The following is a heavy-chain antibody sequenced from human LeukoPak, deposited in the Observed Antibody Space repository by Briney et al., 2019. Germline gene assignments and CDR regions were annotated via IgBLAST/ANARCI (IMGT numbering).Heavy chain of an antibody. Sequence: TGGSLRLSCAASGFTVSSNYMSWVRQAPGKGLEWVAVISYDGSNKYYADSVKGRFTISRDNSKNTLYLQMNSLRAEDTAVYYCARWGVTIVGPFDYWGQGTLVTVSS. CDR1: GFTVSSNY. CDR3: ARWGVTIVGPFDY. J-gene: IGHJ4*02. V-gene: IGHV3-30-3*01. CDR2: ISYDGSNK. D-gene: IGHD2-21*02.